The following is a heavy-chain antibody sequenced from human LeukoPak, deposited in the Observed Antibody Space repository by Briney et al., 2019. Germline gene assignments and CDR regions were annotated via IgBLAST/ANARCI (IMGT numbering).Heavy chain of an antibody. D-gene: IGHD4-17*01. CDR2: VRNKPNGYTT. J-gene: IGHJ4*02. CDR1: GFSISDHY. V-gene: IGHV3-72*01. Sequence: GGSLRLSCAASGFSISDHYMDWVRQARGKGLEWVGRVRNKPNGYTTDYGTSVKDRFTISRDDSKNSLYLQMNSLTSEDTAVYYCTRVRHGDYFDYWGQGTLVSVSS. CDR3: TRVRHGDYFDY.